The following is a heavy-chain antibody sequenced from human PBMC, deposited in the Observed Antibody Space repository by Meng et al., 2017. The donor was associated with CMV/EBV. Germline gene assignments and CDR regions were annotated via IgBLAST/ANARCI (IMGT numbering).Heavy chain of an antibody. V-gene: IGHV4-39*07. CDR2: IYYSGST. CDR3: ARGSSETPYSSGSYYYYYGMDV. Sequence: GSLRLSCTVSGGSISSSSYYWGWIRQPPGKGLEWIGSIYYSGSTYYNPSLKSRVTISVDTSKNQFSLKLSSVTAADTAVYYCARGSSETPYSSGSYYYYYGMDVWGQGTTVTVSS. CDR1: GGSISSSSYY. D-gene: IGHD6-19*01. J-gene: IGHJ6*02.